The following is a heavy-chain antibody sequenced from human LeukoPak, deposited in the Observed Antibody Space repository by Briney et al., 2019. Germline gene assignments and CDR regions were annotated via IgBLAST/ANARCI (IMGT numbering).Heavy chain of an antibody. Sequence: GSLRLSCAASGFTFSSYGMHWIRQAPGKGLEWVAFIRNDGSIIYNADSVKGRFTISRDNSKNTLYLQMNSLRAEDTAVYYCAKTHSSGWYEGTNFYYYYMDVWGKGTTVTVSS. CDR3: AKTHSSGWYEGTNFYYYYMDV. J-gene: IGHJ6*03. D-gene: IGHD6-19*01. V-gene: IGHV3-30*02. CDR2: IRNDGSII. CDR1: GFTFSSYG.